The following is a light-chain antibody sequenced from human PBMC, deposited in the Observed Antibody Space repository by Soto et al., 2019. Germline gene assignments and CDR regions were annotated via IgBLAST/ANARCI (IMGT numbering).Light chain of an antibody. J-gene: IGKJ1*01. Sequence: DIQMTQSPSTLSSSVGDRVTITCRASQSISRQLAWYQQKPGKAPKVLIYDDSTLESGVPSRFSGSGSETEFTLTISILQPDDFATYYCQHYSLVWAFGLGTRVEMK. V-gene: IGKV1-5*01. CDR1: QSISRQ. CDR2: DDS. CDR3: QHYSLVWA.